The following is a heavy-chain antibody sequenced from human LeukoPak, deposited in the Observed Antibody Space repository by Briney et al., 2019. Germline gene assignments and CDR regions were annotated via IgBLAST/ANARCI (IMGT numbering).Heavy chain of an antibody. V-gene: IGHV4-39*01. CDR1: GVSISSSSYY. CDR2: IYYSGST. J-gene: IGHJ6*03. Sequence: SETLSLTCNVSGVSISSSSYYWGWIRQPPGKGLEWIGSIYYSGSTYSNPSLQSRVTISVDTSKNQFSLKLNSVTAADTAVYYCASFYCSGGSCYQYYSYYYMDVWGKGTTVTISS. CDR3: ASFYCSGGSCYQYYSYYYMDV. D-gene: IGHD2-15*01.